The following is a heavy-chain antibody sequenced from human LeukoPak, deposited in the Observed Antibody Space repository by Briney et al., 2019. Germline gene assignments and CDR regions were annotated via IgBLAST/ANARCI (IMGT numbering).Heavy chain of an antibody. CDR3: ARGGGIDYYYYYMDV. CDR2: IHASGST. Sequence: SETLSLTCTVSGGSISSGSYYWKWIRQPAGKGLEWIGRIHASGSTNYNPSLKSRVTISVDTSKNQFSLKLSSVTAADTAVYYCARGGGIDYYYYYMDVWGKGTTVTVSS. J-gene: IGHJ6*03. CDR1: GGSISSGSYY. V-gene: IGHV4-61*02. D-gene: IGHD3-10*01.